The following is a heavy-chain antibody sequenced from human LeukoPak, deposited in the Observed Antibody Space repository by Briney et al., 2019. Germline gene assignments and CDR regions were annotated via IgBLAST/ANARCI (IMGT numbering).Heavy chain of an antibody. V-gene: IGHV3-21*01. Sequence: GGSLRLSCAASGFTFSSYSMNWVRQAPGKGLEWVSSIGSSSSYIYYADSVKGRFTISRGNAKNSLYLQMNSLRAEDTAVYYCARYLATSYYYYYYMDVWGKGTTVTVSS. CDR3: ARYLATSYYYYYYMDV. J-gene: IGHJ6*03. CDR2: IGSSSSYI. D-gene: IGHD5-12*01. CDR1: GFTFSSYS.